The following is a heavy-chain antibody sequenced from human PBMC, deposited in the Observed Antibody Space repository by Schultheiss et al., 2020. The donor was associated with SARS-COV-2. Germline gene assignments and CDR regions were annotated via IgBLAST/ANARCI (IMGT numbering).Heavy chain of an antibody. CDR3: VKDIRFGDAFDI. J-gene: IGHJ3*02. CDR2: TSSGSSTI. Sequence: GGSLRLSCVASGFTFSSNSMNWVRQAPGKGLEWVSYTSSGSSTIYYADSVKGRFTISRDNAKNSLYLQMNSLRAEDMAVYYCVKDIRFGDAFDIWGQGTLVTVSS. D-gene: IGHD3-10*01. CDR1: GFTFSSNS. V-gene: IGHV3-48*01.